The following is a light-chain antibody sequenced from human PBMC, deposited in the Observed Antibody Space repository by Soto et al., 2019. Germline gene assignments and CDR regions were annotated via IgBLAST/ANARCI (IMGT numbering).Light chain of an antibody. Sequence: EIVMTQSPATLSVSPGERATLSCRASQSVGNNLLAWYQQRPGQAPRLLIYGASARAAGIPSRFSGSGSGTEFPLTINSLQSEDFAVYYCQQYKTWPLTFGGGTKVEV. CDR3: QQYKTWPLT. J-gene: IGKJ4*01. CDR2: GAS. V-gene: IGKV3-15*01. CDR1: QSVGNN.